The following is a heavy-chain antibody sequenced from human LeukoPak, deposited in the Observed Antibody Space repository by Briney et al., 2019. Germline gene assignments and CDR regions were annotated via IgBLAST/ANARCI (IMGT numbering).Heavy chain of an antibody. D-gene: IGHD2-15*01. V-gene: IGHV3-21*01. CDR2: IISSSSYI. J-gene: IGHJ5*02. Sequence: PGGPLRLSCAASGFPFSSYSMNWVRQAPGKGLEWFSSIISSSSYIYYADSVKGRFTISRDNAKNSLYLQMNSLRAEDTAVYYCARDLGYCSGGSCYWAWFDPWGQGTLVTVSS. CDR3: ARDLGYCSGGSCYWAWFDP. CDR1: GFPFSSYS.